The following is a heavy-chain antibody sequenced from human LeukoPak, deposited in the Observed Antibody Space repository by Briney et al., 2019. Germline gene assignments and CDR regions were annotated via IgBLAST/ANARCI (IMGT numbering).Heavy chain of an antibody. Sequence: PGGSLRLPCAASGFTFDDYAMHWVRQAPGKGLEWVSGISWNSGSIGYADSVKGRFTISRDNAKNSLYLQMNSLRAEDTALYYCAKGGIHRGYYYYYMDVWGKGTTVTISS. CDR3: AKGGIHRGYYYYYMDV. V-gene: IGHV3-9*01. CDR1: GFTFDDYA. D-gene: IGHD6-13*01. CDR2: ISWNSGSI. J-gene: IGHJ6*03.